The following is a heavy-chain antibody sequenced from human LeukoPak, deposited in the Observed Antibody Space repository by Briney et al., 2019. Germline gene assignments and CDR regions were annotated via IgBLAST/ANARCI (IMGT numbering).Heavy chain of an antibody. CDR2: INPSGGST. CDR3: ARTAGRTFDY. CDR1: GYTFTSDF. V-gene: IGHV1-46*01. Sequence: ASVKVSCKASGYTFTSDFMHWVRQAPGQGLEWMGIINPSGGSTSYAQKFQGGVTMTGDTSTSTVYMELSSLRSEDTAVYYCARTAGRTFDYWGQGTLVTVSS. D-gene: IGHD6-6*01. J-gene: IGHJ4*02.